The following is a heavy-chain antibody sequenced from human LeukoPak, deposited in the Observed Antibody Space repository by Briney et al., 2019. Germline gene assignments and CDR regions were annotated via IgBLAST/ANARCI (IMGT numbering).Heavy chain of an antibody. V-gene: IGHV3-23*01. Sequence: GGSLRLSCAASGFIFSSYAFNWVRQAPGKGLEWVSAISGSGGSTYYADSVKGRFTISRDNSKNTLYLQMNSLRAEDTAVYYCATRLERGEDIWGQGTMVTVSS. CDR1: GFIFSSYA. D-gene: IGHD5-24*01. CDR2: ISGSGGST. CDR3: ATRLERGEDI. J-gene: IGHJ3*02.